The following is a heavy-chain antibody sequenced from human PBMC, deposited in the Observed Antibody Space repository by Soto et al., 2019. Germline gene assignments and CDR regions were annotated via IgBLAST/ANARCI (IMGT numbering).Heavy chain of an antibody. Sequence: ASVKVSCKASGYTFTGHYIHWVRQAPEQGPEWMGEIGPESGATRYAQKFQGRVTMTRDTSITTVYMELKNLSPDDTAVYYCGRGRSGQIVVFYWGQGTPVTVAS. J-gene: IGHJ4*02. CDR1: GYTFTGHY. CDR2: IGPESGAT. CDR3: GRGRSGQIVVFY. V-gene: IGHV1-2*02. D-gene: IGHD1-26*01.